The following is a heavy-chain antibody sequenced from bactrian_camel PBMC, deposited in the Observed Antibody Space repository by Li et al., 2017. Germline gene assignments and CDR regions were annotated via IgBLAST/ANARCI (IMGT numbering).Heavy chain of an antibody. CDR1: GYTFNTYS. CDR2: IDTGDGST. Sequence: HVQLVESGGGSALAGGSVRLSCAASGYTFNTYSWFRQAPGQEREGVAAIDTGDGSTYYLNSVEGRFTISHDNAKNTLYLQMNSLKPEDTAIYYCAAGDFREILGGSCTNFGHWGQGTQVTVS. J-gene: IGHJ6*01. D-gene: IGHD6*01. V-gene: IGHV3S1*01. CDR3: AAGDFREILGGSCTNFGH.